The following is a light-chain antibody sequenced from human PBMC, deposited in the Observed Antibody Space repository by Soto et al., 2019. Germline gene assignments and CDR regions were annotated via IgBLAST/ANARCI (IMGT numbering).Light chain of an antibody. CDR1: SSVVGGYNY. J-gene: IGLJ1*01. V-gene: IGLV2-11*01. CDR3: CSYAGSYTYV. Sequence: QSSLTQPRPVSRAPGQSVPISCTGTSSVVGGYNYVSWYQQHPGKAPKLMIYDVSKRPSGVPDRFSGSKSGNTASLTISGLQAEDEADYYCCSYAGSYTYVFGTGTKVTVL. CDR2: DVS.